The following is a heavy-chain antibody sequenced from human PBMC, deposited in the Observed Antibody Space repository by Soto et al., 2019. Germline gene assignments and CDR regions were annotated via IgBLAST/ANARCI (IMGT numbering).Heavy chain of an antibody. V-gene: IGHV4-31*03. CDR2: IYYSGST. J-gene: IGHJ5*02. Sequence: SETLSLTCTVSGGSISSGGYYWSWIRQHPGKGLEWIGYIYYSGSTYYNPSLKSRVTISVDTSKNQFSLKLSSVTAADTAVYYCARGRHSSSSGFYWFDPWGQGTLVTVSS. CDR3: ARGRHSSSSGFYWFDP. D-gene: IGHD6-6*01. CDR1: GGSISSGGYY.